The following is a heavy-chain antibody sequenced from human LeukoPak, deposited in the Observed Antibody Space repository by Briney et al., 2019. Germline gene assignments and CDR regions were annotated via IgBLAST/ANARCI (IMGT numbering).Heavy chain of an antibody. CDR2: ISETSSST. CDR1: GFNFSDYY. V-gene: IGHV3-11*01. J-gene: IGHJ4*02. Sequence: GGSLRLSCAASGFNFSDYYMTWIRQAPGKGLEWLSYISETSSSTYYTASVRGRFTISRDNAKNSLYLQMNSLRAEDTAVYYCGRQKRTFDYWGRGTLVTVSS. CDR3: GRQKRTFDY.